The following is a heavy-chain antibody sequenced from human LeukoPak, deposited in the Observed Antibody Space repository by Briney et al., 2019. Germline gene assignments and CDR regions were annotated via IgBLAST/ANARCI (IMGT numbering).Heavy chain of an antibody. CDR1: GFTVSDYS. V-gene: IGHV3-23*01. J-gene: IGHJ6*03. CDR2: ISGSGSYT. D-gene: IGHD1-26*01. CDR3: AKDSKIVGPTFRSYHYMDV. Sequence: GGSLRLSCAASGFTVSDYSMSWVRQAPGKGLEWVSAISGSGSYTDYADSVKGRFTISKDNSKNTLYMRMNSLRAEDTAVYYCAKDSKIVGPTFRSYHYMDVWGKGTTVTVSS.